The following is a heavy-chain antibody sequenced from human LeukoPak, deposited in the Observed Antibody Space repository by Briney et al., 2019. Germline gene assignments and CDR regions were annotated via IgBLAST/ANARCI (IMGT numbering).Heavy chain of an antibody. Sequence: GGSLRLSCAASGFTFSSYEMNWVRQAPGKGLEWVSYISSSGSTIYYADSVKGRFTISGDNAKNSLYLQMNSLRAEDTAVYYCARGPYSSGIGWEDYYYYMDVWGKGTTVTVSS. D-gene: IGHD6-19*01. CDR1: GFTFSSYE. CDR2: ISSSGSTI. CDR3: ARGPYSSGIGWEDYYYYMDV. V-gene: IGHV3-48*03. J-gene: IGHJ6*03.